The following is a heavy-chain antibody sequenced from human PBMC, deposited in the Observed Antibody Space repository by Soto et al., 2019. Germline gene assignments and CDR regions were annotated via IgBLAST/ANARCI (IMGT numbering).Heavy chain of an antibody. V-gene: IGHV6-1*01. D-gene: IGHD3-16*01. CDR3: ARVTWGPLDY. CDR1: GDSVSSIIAT. Sequence: QTFSLTCAISGDSVSSIIATWNWIRQSPSRGLEWLGRTYYRSRWYNDYAVSVKSRITINPDTSKNQFFLQLNSVTPDDTAVYYCARVTWGPLDYWGQGTLVTVSS. CDR2: TYYRSRWYN. J-gene: IGHJ4*02.